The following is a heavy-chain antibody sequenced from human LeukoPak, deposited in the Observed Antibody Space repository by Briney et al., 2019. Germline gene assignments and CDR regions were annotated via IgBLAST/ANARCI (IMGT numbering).Heavy chain of an antibody. D-gene: IGHD4-17*01. CDR2: IFYSGST. J-gene: IGHJ5*02. V-gene: IGHV4-28*01. CDR3: ARMGGSMTTANWFDP. Sequence: SETLSLTCDVSGHSISRSDWWGWIRQPPGKGLEWIGYIFYSGSTYYNPSLKSRVTMSIDTSRNQFSLKLSSVTAIDTAVYYCARMGGSMTTANWFDPWGQGTLVTVSS. CDR1: GHSISRSDW.